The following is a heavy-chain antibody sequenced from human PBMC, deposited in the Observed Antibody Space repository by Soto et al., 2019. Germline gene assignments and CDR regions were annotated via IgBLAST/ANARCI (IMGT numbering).Heavy chain of an antibody. V-gene: IGHV4-34*01. CDR1: GGSFSGYS. CDR3: ARGLRRDRITGLVPASRWCGP. D-gene: IGHD1-1*01. Sequence: QVQLQQWGAGLLKPSETLSLTCAVHGGSFSGYSWTWLRQPPGKELEWIGEITHNGDTNFNPSLTIRVSMSVDTSKNLFSRQVRSLSSAATAVYYCARGLRRDRITGLVPASRWCGPWGQGTLVTVSS. J-gene: IGHJ5*02. CDR2: ITHNGDT.